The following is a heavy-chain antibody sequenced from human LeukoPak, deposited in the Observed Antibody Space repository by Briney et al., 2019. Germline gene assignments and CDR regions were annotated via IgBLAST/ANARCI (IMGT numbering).Heavy chain of an antibody. CDR2: MNPNSGNT. D-gene: IGHD3-3*01. J-gene: IGHJ6*03. CDR3: ARVGIGSGRFYYYYYMDV. Sequence: ASVKVSCKASGYTFTSYDINWVRQATGQGLEWMGWMNPNSGNTGYEQKFQGRVTMTRNTSISTAYMELSSLRSEDTAVYYCARVGIGSGRFYYYYYMDVWGKGTTVTVSS. V-gene: IGHV1-8*01. CDR1: GYTFTSYD.